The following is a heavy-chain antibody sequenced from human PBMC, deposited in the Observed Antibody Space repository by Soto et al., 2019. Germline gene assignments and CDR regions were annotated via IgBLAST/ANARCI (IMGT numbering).Heavy chain of an antibody. D-gene: IGHD3-22*01. Sequence: GSLRLSCAASGFTFSSYAMHWVRQAPGKGLEWVAVISYDGSNKYYADSVKGRFTISRDNSKNTLYLQMNSLRAEDTAVYYCASDNDDSSGYYPRYWGQGTLVTVSS. CDR2: ISYDGSNK. CDR3: ASDNDDSSGYYPRY. CDR1: GFTFSSYA. V-gene: IGHV3-30-3*01. J-gene: IGHJ4*02.